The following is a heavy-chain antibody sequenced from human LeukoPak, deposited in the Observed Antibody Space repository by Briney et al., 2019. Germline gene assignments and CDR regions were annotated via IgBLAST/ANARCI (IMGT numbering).Heavy chain of an antibody. J-gene: IGHJ4*02. V-gene: IGHV3-7*03. D-gene: IGHD6-13*01. CDR3: ARDLMGIAYRGAFYY. CDR1: GFTFSSYW. Sequence: GGSLRLSCAASGFTFSSYWMSWVRQAPGKGLEWVATIKQDGSEKYYVDSVKGRFTISRDNAKNSLYLQMNSLRAEDTAVYYCARDLMGIAYRGAFYYWGQGTLVTVSS. CDR2: IKQDGSEK.